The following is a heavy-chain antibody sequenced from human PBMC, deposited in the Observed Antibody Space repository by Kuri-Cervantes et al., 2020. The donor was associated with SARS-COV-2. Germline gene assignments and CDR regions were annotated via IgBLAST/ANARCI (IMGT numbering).Heavy chain of an antibody. CDR3: ARVGAYLGYCSSTSCYGPFDY. CDR2: IYYSGST. V-gene: IGHV4-59*08. D-gene: IGHD2-2*01. J-gene: IGHJ4*02. CDR1: GGSISSYY. Sequence: SCTVSGGSISSYYWSWIRQPPGKGLEWIGYIYYSGSTNYNPSLKSRVTISVDTSKNQFSLKLSSVTAADTAVYYCARVGAYLGYCSSTSCYGPFDYWGQGTLVTVSS.